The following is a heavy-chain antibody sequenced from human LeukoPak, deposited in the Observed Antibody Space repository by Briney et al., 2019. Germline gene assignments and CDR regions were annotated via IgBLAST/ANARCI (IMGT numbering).Heavy chain of an antibody. CDR3: ASFDAAATFDP. D-gene: IGHD6-13*01. J-gene: IGHJ5*02. CDR1: GGSISSYY. Sequence: PSETLSLTCTVSGGSISSYYWSWIRQPPGKGLEWIGYIYYSGSTNYNPSLKSRVTISVDTSKNQFSLKLSSVTAADTAVYYCASFDAAATFDPWGQGTLVTVSS. CDR2: IYYSGST. V-gene: IGHV4-59*01.